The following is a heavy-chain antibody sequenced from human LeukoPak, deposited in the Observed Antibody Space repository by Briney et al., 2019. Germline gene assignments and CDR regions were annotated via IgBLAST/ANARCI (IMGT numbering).Heavy chain of an antibody. Sequence: GGSLRLSCTASGFNIAEYTMHWVRQTPGKGLEWVSLFSYEDDNTYYADSVEGRFTISRDSSKNSLYLQMNSLRTEDTALYYCAKDLPACNWNYFDYWGQGTLVTVSS. J-gene: IGHJ4*02. V-gene: IGHV3-43*01. CDR3: AKDLPACNWNYFDY. D-gene: IGHD1-1*01. CDR1: GFNIAEYT. CDR2: FSYEDDNT.